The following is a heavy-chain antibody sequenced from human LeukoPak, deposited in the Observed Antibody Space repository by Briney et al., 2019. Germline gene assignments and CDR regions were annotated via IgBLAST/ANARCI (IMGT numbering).Heavy chain of an antibody. V-gene: IGHV3-21*01. Sequence: SISSISSYIYYAASLNVRFTISRENAKTSLYMQMNSLRAEDTAVYYCARSGRQWLVRSFDPWGQGTLVTVSS. D-gene: IGHD6-19*01. CDR2: ISSISSYI. CDR3: ARSGRQWLVRSFDP. J-gene: IGHJ5*02.